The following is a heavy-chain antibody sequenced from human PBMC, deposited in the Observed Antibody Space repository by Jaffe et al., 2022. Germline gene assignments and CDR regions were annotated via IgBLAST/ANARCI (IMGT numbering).Heavy chain of an antibody. CDR1: GYTFTSYG. CDR3: ARVSTQPTIFGVVMNDANDNP. J-gene: IGHJ5*02. CDR2: ISAYNGNT. D-gene: IGHD3-3*01. V-gene: IGHV1-18*01. Sequence: QVQLVQSGAEVKKPGASVKVSCKASGYTFTSYGISWVRQAPGQGLEWMGWISAYNGNTNYAQKLQGRVTMTTDTSTSTAYMELRSLRSDDTAVYYCARVSTQPTIFGVVMNDANDNPWGQGTLVTVSS.